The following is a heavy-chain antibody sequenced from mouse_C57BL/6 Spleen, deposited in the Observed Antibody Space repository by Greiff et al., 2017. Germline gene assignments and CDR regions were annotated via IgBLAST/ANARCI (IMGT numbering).Heavy chain of an antibody. CDR3: ARGGQLRLHSWFAY. J-gene: IGHJ3*01. CDR1: GYTFTSYW. Sequence: QVQLQQPGAELVRPGSSVKLSCKASGYTFTSYWMHWVKQRPIQGLEWIGNIDPSDSETPYNQKFKDKATLTVDKSSSTAYMQLSSLTSEDSAVYYCARGGQLRLHSWFAYWGQGTLVTVSA. V-gene: IGHV1-52*01. CDR2: IDPSDSET. D-gene: IGHD3-2*02.